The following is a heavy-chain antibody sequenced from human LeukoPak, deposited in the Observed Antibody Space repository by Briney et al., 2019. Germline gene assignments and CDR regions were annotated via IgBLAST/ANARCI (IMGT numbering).Heavy chain of an antibody. V-gene: IGHV3-30*02. CDR2: IGNDGSKK. Sequence: GGSLRLSCAASGFTFSTFGMHWVRQAPGKGLEWLAFIGNDGSKKYYVDSVKGRFTISRDNSKNTLYLQMNTLRAEDTAVYHCAAHQGYCSGGGCGPYWGQGTQVTVSS. D-gene: IGHD2-15*01. CDR1: GFTFSTFG. J-gene: IGHJ4*02. CDR3: AAHQGYCSGGGCGPY.